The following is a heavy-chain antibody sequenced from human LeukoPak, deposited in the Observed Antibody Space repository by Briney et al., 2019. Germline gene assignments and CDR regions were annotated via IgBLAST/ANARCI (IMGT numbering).Heavy chain of an antibody. Sequence: KTSQTLSLTCTVSGGSISSYYWSWIRQPPGKGLEWIGYIYYSGSTNYNPSLKSRVTISVDRSKNQFSLKLSSVTAADTAVYYCARGSYNIYTPTYFDYWGQGTLVTVSS. D-gene: IGHD5/OR15-5a*01. CDR2: IYYSGST. V-gene: IGHV4-59*12. J-gene: IGHJ4*02. CDR1: GGSISSYY. CDR3: ARGSYNIYTPTYFDY.